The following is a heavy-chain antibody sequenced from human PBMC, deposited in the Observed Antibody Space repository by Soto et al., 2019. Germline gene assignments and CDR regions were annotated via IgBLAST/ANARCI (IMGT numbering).Heavy chain of an antibody. CDR2: IYTSRST. Sequence: TLSLGGTVVGRYFSSYDWNWIRQAAGKGLEWIGRIYTSRSTNYNPSLKRRVTMSVDTSKNQFSLNLSSVTAADTAVYYCVHRRELQDYYYYGMDVWGQGATVTVSS. CDR1: GRYFSSYD. V-gene: IGHV4-4*07. CDR3: VHRRELQDYYYYGMDV. J-gene: IGHJ6*02. D-gene: IGHD1-26*01.